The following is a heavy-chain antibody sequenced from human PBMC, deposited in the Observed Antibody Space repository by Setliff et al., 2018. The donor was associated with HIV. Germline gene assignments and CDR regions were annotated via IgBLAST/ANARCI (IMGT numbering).Heavy chain of an antibody. CDR3: ARDRRASRYSGYDFWGEYYFDY. J-gene: IGHJ4*02. V-gene: IGHV1-69*10. Sequence: GASVKVSCKASGGTFSSYAISWVRQAPGQGLEWMGGIIPILGIANYAQKFQGRVTITADESTSTAYMELSSLRSEDTAVYYCARDRRASRYSGYDFWGEYYFDYWGQGTLVTVSS. CDR2: IIPILGIA. CDR1: GGTFSSYA. D-gene: IGHD5-12*01.